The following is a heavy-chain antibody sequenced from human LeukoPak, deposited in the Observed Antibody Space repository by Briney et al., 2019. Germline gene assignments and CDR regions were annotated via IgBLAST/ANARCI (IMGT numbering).Heavy chain of an antibody. V-gene: IGHV1-69*06. CDR3: ASTGGRRAWFDP. CDR1: GGTFSSYA. Sequence: ASVKVSCKASGGTFSSYAISWVRQAPGQGLEWMGGIIPIFGTANYAQKFQGRVTITADKSTSTAYMELSSLRSEDTAVYYCASTGGRRAWFDPWGQGTLVTVSS. D-gene: IGHD1-26*01. CDR2: IIPIFGTA. J-gene: IGHJ5*02.